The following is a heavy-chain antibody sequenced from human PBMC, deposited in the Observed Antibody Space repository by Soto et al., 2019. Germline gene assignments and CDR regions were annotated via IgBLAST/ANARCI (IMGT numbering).Heavy chain of an antibody. Sequence: QVKLVESGGAVVQSGRSLRLSCTASRFRFSAYGMHWVRQAPGKGLEWVALISDDGKTQFFTDSVEGRFTISRDNSRNTLDLKMNSLRPEDTAVYYWVKGGYKTGWPPFDHWGHGTRVTVSS. D-gene: IGHD6-19*01. CDR1: RFRFSAYG. CDR3: VKGGYKTGWPPFDH. J-gene: IGHJ4*01. V-gene: IGHV3-30*18. CDR2: ISDDGKTQ.